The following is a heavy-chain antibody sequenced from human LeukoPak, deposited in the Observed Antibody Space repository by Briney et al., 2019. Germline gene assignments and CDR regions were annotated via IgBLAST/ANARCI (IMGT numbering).Heavy chain of an antibody. D-gene: IGHD3-22*01. CDR3: ARGGSSGFWVY. V-gene: IGHV3-11*06. CDR2: ISSSSGYT. J-gene: IGHJ4*02. Sequence: GGSLRLSCAASGFTVSSNYMRWVRQAPGKGLEWVSYISSSSGYTNYADSVKGRFTISRDNAKNSLYLQMNSLRVEDTAVYYCARGGSSGFWVYWGQGTLVTVSS. CDR1: GFTVSSNY.